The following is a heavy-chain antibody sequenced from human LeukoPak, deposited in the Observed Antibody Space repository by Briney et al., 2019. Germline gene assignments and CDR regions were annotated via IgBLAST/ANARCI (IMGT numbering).Heavy chain of an antibody. J-gene: IGHJ6*04. CDR2: IKPDGSDI. V-gene: IGHV3-7*01. CDR3: AELGITMIGGV. D-gene: IGHD3-10*02. CDR1: GFTFSNYW. Sequence: GGSLRLSCAASGFTFSNYWMSWVRQAPGKGLEWVANIKPDGSDIYYVDSVRGRFTISRDNAKNSLYLQMNSLRAEDTAVYYCAELGITMIGGVWGKGTTVTISS.